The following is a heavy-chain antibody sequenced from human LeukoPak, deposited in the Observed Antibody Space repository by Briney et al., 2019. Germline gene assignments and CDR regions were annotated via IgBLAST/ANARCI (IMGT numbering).Heavy chain of an antibody. CDR1: GGSISSYY. Sequence: PSETLSLTCTVSGGSISSYYWSWIRQPPGKGLEWIGYIYYSGSTNYNPSLKSRVTISVDTSKNQFSLKLSSVTAADTAVYYCARDKSGYHFDYWGQGTLVTVSS. CDR3: ARDKSGYHFDY. V-gene: IGHV4-59*01. CDR2: IYYSGST. D-gene: IGHD1-1*01. J-gene: IGHJ4*02.